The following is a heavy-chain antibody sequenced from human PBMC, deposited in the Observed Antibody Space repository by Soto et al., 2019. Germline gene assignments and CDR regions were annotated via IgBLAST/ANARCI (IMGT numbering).Heavy chain of an antibody. V-gene: IGHV4-59*01. CDR1: GASISSYY. CDR3: ARDYSGASTFDY. Sequence: LSRTCTVSGASISSYYWTWIRQPPGKGLEWIGYIYYSGGTNYNPSLKSRVTISIDTSKNQFSLKLSSVTAADTAVYYCARDYSGASTFDYWGQGTLVTVSS. CDR2: IYYSGGT. J-gene: IGHJ4*02. D-gene: IGHD6-19*01.